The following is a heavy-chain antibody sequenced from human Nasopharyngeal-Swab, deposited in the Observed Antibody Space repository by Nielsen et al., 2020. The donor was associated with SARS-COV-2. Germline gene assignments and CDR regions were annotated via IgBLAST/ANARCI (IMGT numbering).Heavy chain of an antibody. Sequence: SETLSLTCAVSGGSISSSNWWCWVRQPPGKGLEWIGEIYHSGSTNYNSSLTSRVTISVDKSKNQFSLKLRSVTAADTAVFYCARHMLGGPTAFDIWGQGTVVTVSS. J-gene: IGHJ3*02. CDR2: IYHSGST. CDR3: ARHMLGGPTAFDI. V-gene: IGHV4-4*02. D-gene: IGHD2-8*01. CDR1: GGSISSSNW.